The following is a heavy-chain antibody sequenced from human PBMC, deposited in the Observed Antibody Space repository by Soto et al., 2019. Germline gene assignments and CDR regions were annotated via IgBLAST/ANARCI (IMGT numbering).Heavy chain of an antibody. CDR2: IYWNDDK. V-gene: IGHV2-5*01. CDR1: DFSLSTTGVG. CDR3: AHIPPLYDFWNDHVPSSFDY. Sequence: QITLKESGPTLVKPTQTLTVTCTFSDFSLSTTGVGVAWIRQPPGKALEWLALIYWNDDKRYSPSLKSRLTITKDPSKNQVVLTMTNMDPVDTATYYCAHIPPLYDFWNDHVPSSFDYWGQGTLVTVSS. D-gene: IGHD3-3*01. J-gene: IGHJ4*02.